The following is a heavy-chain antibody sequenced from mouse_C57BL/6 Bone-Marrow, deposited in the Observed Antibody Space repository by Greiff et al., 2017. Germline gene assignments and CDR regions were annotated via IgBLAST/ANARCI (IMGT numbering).Heavy chain of an antibody. CDR3: ARNGAYYYGSSYYYAMDY. J-gene: IGHJ4*01. CDR1: GFSLTSYG. Sequence: VQGVESGPGLVQPSQSLSITCTVSGFSLTSYGVHWVRQSPGKGLEWLGVIWSGGSTDYNAAFISRLSISKDNSKSQVFFKMNSLQADDTAIYYCARNGAYYYGSSYYYAMDYWGQGTSVTVSS. V-gene: IGHV2-2*01. D-gene: IGHD1-1*01. CDR2: IWSGGST.